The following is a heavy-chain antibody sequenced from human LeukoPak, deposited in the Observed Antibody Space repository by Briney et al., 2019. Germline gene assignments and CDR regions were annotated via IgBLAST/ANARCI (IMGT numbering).Heavy chain of an antibody. V-gene: IGHV3-21*01. Sequence: GGSLRLSCAASGSTFSSYSMNWVRQAPGKGLEWVSSISSSSSYIYYADSVKGRFTISRDNAKNSLYLQMNSLRAEDTAVYYCAREGIAVAGFDYWGQGTLVTVSS. J-gene: IGHJ4*02. CDR3: AREGIAVAGFDY. CDR2: ISSSSSYI. CDR1: GSTFSSYS. D-gene: IGHD6-19*01.